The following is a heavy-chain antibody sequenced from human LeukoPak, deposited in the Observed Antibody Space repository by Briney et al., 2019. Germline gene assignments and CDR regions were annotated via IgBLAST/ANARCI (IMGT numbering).Heavy chain of an antibody. J-gene: IGHJ6*02. CDR1: GGSFSGYY. Sequence: PSETLSLTCAVYGGSFSGYYWSWIRQPPGKGLEWIGEINHSGSTNYNPSLKSRVTISVDTSKNQFSLKLSSVTAADTAVYYCARGGYSSGRLPHTPAYYYYGMDVWGHGTTVTVSS. CDR3: ARGGYSSGRLPHTPAYYYYGMDV. D-gene: IGHD6-19*01. V-gene: IGHV4-34*01. CDR2: INHSGST.